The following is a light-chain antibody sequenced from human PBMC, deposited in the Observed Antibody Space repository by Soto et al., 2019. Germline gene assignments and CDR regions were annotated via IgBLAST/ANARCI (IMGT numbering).Light chain of an antibody. Sequence: EIVMTQSPATLSVSPGERTTLSCRASQSVSSSYLAWHQQKPGQAPRLLIYGASSRATGIPDRFSGSGSGTDFTLTISRLEPEDFAVFYCQQYGSSPETFGQGTKVDIK. V-gene: IGKV3-20*01. CDR1: QSVSSSY. CDR3: QQYGSSPET. CDR2: GAS. J-gene: IGKJ1*01.